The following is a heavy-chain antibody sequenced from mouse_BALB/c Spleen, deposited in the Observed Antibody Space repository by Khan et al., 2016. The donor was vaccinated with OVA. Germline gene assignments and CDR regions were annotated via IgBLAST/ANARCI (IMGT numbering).Heavy chain of an antibody. D-gene: IGHD1-1*01. CDR3: TRLAYYYDSEGFAY. CDR2: VSTGGSYT. J-gene: IGHJ3*01. CDR1: GFTFSTYG. V-gene: IGHV5-6*01. Sequence: EVKLVESGGDLVEPGGSLKLSCAASGFTFSTYGMSWVRQAPDKRLEWVATVSTGGSYTYYPDSVKGRFTISRDNAKNTLYLQMSGLRSEDTAMFYCTRLAYYYDSEGFAYWGQGTLVTVSA.